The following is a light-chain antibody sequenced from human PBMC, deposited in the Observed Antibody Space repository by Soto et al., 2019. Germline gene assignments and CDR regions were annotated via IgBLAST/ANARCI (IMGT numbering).Light chain of an antibody. Sequence: EIVLTQSPATLSLSPGERATLSCRASQSVSSYLAWYQQKPGQAPRLLIYDASNRATGIPARFSGSGSGTDSSLTTSSLEPEDFAVYYWQQRSNWHPLTFGGGTKVE. V-gene: IGKV3-11*01. CDR3: QQRSNWHPLT. CDR1: QSVSSY. J-gene: IGKJ4*01. CDR2: DAS.